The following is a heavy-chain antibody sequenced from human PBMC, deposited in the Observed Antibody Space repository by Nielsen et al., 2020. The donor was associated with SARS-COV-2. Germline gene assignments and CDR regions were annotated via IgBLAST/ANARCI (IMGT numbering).Heavy chain of an antibody. Sequence: GGSLRLSCAASGFTFDDYAMHWVRQAPGKGLEWVSGISWNSGSIGYADSVKGRFTISRDNAKNSLYLQMNSLRAEDTALYYCAKVAGYYGSGFDPWGQGTLVTVSS. J-gene: IGHJ5*02. CDR1: GFTFDDYA. CDR3: AKVAGYYGSGFDP. CDR2: ISWNSGSI. D-gene: IGHD3-10*01. V-gene: IGHV3-9*01.